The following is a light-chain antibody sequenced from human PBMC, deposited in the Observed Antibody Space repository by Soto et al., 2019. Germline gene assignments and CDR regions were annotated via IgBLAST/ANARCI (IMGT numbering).Light chain of an antibody. CDR1: QSVSSY. CDR2: DAS. V-gene: IGKV3-11*01. CDR3: QQRSNWQFT. Sequence: EIVLTQSPATLSLSPGERATLSCRASQSVSSYLAWYQQKPGQAPRLLIYDASTRATGIPARFSGSGSGTDFTLPISSLEPEYFAVYFCQQRSNWQFTFGPWTKGDIK. J-gene: IGKJ3*01.